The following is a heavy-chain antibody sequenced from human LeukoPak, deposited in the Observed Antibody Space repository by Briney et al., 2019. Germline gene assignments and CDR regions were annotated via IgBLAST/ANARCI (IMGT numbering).Heavy chain of an antibody. CDR2: ISGSGGST. CDR1: GFTFSNYN. D-gene: IGHD5-18*01. J-gene: IGHJ4*02. V-gene: IGHV3-23*01. CDR3: AKDHRGLWRDFDY. Sequence: GGSLRLSCAASGFTFSNYNMNWVRQAPGKGLEWVSAISGSGGSTYYADSVKGRFTISRDNSKNTLYLQMNSLRAEDTAVYYCAKDHRGLWRDFDYWGQGTLVTVSS.